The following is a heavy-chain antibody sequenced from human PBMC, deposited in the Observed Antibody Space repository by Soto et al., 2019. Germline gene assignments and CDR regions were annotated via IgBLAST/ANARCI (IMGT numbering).Heavy chain of an antibody. CDR1: GGSISSSSYY. CDR3: AGRIAAAARGYYYYYGMDV. J-gene: IGHJ6*02. V-gene: IGHV4-39*01. Sequence: PSETLSLTCTVSGGSISSSSYYWGWIRRPPGKGLEWIGSIYYSGRSTYYNPSLKSRVTISVDTSKNQFSLQLSSVTAADTAVYYCAGRIAAAARGYYYYYGMDVWGQGTTVTVSS. CDR2: IYYSGRST. D-gene: IGHD6-13*01.